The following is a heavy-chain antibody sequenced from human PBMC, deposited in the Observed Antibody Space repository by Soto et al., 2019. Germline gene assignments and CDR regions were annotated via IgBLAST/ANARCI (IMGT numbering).Heavy chain of an antibody. V-gene: IGHV3-23*01. CDR2: ISGSGDST. CDR1: GFTFILYA. Sequence: GALRLSCAASGFTFILYAMSWVRQAPGKGLEWVSGISGSGDSTYYADSVKGRFTISRDNSKNTLYLQMNSLRAEDTALYYCARAGLGAFDIWGQGTMVTVSS. J-gene: IGHJ3*02. CDR3: ARAGLGAFDI.